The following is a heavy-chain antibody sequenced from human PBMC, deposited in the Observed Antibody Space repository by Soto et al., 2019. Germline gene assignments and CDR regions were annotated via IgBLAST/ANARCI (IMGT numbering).Heavy chain of an antibody. CDR3: ASSWDTAMVKYYYGMDV. CDR1: GGTFSSYA. CDR2: IIPIFGTA. V-gene: IGHV1-69*01. J-gene: IGHJ6*02. Sequence: QVQLVQSGAEVKKPGSSVKVSCKASGGTFSSYAISWVRQAPGQGLEWMGGIIPIFGTANYAQKFQGRVTITADESTSTAYMELSSLRSEDTAVYYCASSWDTAMVKYYYGMDVWGQGTTVTVSS. D-gene: IGHD5-18*01.